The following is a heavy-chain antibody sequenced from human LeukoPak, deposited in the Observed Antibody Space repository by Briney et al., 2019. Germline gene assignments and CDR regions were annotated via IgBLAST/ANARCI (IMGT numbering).Heavy chain of an antibody. CDR1: GFSLTDFW. D-gene: IGHD3-3*02. CDR3: TNHFAS. Sequence: GGALRLSCAVSGFSLTDFWLRWVRQAPGKGREWVGRIKKKCEGGTTDYAAPVKGRFTISRDDSESTLSLQMNGLKTEDTAVYYCTNHFASWGRGTLITVSS. CDR2: IKKKCEGGTT. J-gene: IGHJ4*02. V-gene: IGHV3-15*01.